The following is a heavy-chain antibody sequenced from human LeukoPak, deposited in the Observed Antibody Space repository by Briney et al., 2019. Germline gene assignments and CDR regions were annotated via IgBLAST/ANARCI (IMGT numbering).Heavy chain of an antibody. J-gene: IGHJ6*03. CDR1: GFAFSSYG. V-gene: IGHV3-30*02. CDR2: IRYDGSNK. Sequence: PGGSLRLSCAASGFAFSSYGMHWVRQAPGKGLEWVAFIRYDGSNKYYADSVKGRFTISRDNSKNTLYLQMNSLRAEDTAVYYCARDTNPYYYYYMDVWGKGTTVTVSS. CDR3: ARDTNPYYYYYMDV. D-gene: IGHD2-2*01.